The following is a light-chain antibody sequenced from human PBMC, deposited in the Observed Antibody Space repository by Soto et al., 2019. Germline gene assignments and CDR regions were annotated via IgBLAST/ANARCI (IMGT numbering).Light chain of an antibody. CDR3: HQYENWPKT. CDR1: QSVSSSY. CDR2: GAS. J-gene: IGKJ1*01. Sequence: EIVLPQSPGTLSLSPGARATLSCRASQSVSSSYLAWYQQKPGQAPRLLIFGASTRAAGIPPRFSGSGSGTEFTLTISGLQSEDFAVYFCHQYENWPKTVGQGTKVDIK. V-gene: IGKV3-15*01.